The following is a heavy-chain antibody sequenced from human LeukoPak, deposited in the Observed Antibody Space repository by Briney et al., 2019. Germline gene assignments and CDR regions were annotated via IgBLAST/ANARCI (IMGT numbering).Heavy chain of an antibody. Sequence: PSETLSLTCTVSGGSISSGGYYWSWIRQHPGKGLEWIGYIYYSGSTYYNPSLKSRVTISVDTSKNQFSLKLSSVTAADTAVYYCARDLGPRPSRDGYKPGVGCWGQGTLVTVSS. CDR1: GGSISSGGYY. D-gene: IGHD5-24*01. J-gene: IGHJ4*02. CDR3: ARDLGPRPSRDGYKPGVGC. CDR2: IYYSGST. V-gene: IGHV4-31*03.